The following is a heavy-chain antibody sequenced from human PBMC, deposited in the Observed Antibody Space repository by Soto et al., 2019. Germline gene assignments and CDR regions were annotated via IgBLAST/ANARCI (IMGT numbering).Heavy chain of an antibody. Sequence: QLPLQESGSGLVKPSQTLSLTCAVSGGSISSGGYSWSWIRQPPGKGLEWIGYIYHSGSTYYNPSLKSRVTISVDRSKNQFSLKLSSVTAADTTVYYCAGGIAARPLGYWGQGTLVTVS. V-gene: IGHV4-30-2*01. CDR2: IYHSGST. CDR1: GGSISSGGYS. CDR3: AGGIAARPLGY. J-gene: IGHJ4*02. D-gene: IGHD6-6*01.